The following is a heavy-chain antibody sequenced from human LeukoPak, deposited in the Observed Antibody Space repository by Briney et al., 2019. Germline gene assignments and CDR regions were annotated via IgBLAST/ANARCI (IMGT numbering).Heavy chain of an antibody. Sequence: GGSLRLSCAASGFTFSDFGMHWVRQAPGGGLEWVAVIWYGGSNKYYADSVKGRFTISRDNSKNTLYLEMNSLRAEDTAVYYCARDRYADYWGQGTLVTVSS. D-gene: IGHD3-16*02. CDR1: GFTFSDFG. J-gene: IGHJ4*02. CDR3: ARDRYADY. CDR2: IWYGGSNK. V-gene: IGHV3-33*01.